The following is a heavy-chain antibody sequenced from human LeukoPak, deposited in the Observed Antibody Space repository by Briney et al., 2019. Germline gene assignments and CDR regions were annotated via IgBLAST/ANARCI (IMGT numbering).Heavy chain of an antibody. CDR3: ARTPIFGVAITVVNAFDI. J-gene: IGHJ3*02. CDR1: GGSISSGGYY. D-gene: IGHD3-3*01. Sequence: PSETLSLTCTVSGGSISSGGYYWSWIRQHPGKGLGWIGYIYYSGSTYYNPSLKSRVTISVDTSKNQFSLKLSSVTAADTAVYYCARTPIFGVAITVVNAFDIWGQGTMVTVSS. CDR2: IYYSGST. V-gene: IGHV4-31*03.